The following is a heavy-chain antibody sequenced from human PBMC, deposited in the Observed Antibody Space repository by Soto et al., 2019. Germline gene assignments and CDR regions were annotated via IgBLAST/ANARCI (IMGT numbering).Heavy chain of an antibody. V-gene: IGHV3-21*01. D-gene: IGHD5-12*01. CDR2: ISSSSSYI. CDR1: GFTFSSYS. J-gene: IGHJ6*03. Sequence: PGGSLRLSCAASGFTFSSYSMNWVRQAPGKGLEWVSSISSSSSYIYYADSVKGRFTISRDNAKNSLYLQMNSLRAEDTAVYYCARGLLSGYDGPNYYMDVWGKGTTVTVSS. CDR3: ARGLLSGYDGPNYYMDV.